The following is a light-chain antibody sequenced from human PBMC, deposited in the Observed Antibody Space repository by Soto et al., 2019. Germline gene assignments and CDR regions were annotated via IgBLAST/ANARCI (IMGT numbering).Light chain of an antibody. CDR3: QQYGSSRT. CDR2: GAS. J-gene: IGKJ1*01. V-gene: IGKV3-20*01. CDR1: QTVNNNY. Sequence: IVVTQSPGTLSLSPGERATLSCRASQTVNNNYLAWYQQKPGQAPRLFIYGASTSATGIPDRFSGSGSGTDFTLTISRLEPEDFAVYYCQQYGSSRTFGQGTKVEIK.